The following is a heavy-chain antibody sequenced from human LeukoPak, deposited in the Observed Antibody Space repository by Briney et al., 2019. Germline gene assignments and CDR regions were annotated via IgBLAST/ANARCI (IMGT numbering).Heavy chain of an antibody. CDR1: GYTLTELS. CDR3: ATVTYYYYGMDV. J-gene: IGHJ6*02. V-gene: IGHV1-24*01. Sequence: ASVKVSCKVSGYTLTELSMHWVRQAPGEGLEWMGGFDPEDGETIYAQKFQGRVTMTEDTSTDTAYMELSSLRSEDTAVYYCATVTYYYYGMDVWGQGTTVTVSS. D-gene: IGHD1-20*01. CDR2: FDPEDGET.